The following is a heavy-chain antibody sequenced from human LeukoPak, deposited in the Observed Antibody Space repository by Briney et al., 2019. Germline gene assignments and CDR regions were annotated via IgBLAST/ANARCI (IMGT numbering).Heavy chain of an antibody. CDR1: GYTFTGYY. CDR2: INPNSGGT. Sequence: ASVKVSCKASGYTFTGYYMHWVRQTPGQGLEWMGWINPNSGGTNYAQKFQGRVTMTRDTSSSTAYMELSRLRSDDTAVYYCARRVAAAGREFDYWGQGTLVTVSS. D-gene: IGHD6-13*01. V-gene: IGHV1-2*02. J-gene: IGHJ4*02. CDR3: ARRVAAAGREFDY.